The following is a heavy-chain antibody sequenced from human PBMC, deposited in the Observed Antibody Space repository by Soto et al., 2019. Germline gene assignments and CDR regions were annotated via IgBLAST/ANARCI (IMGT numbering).Heavy chain of an antibody. J-gene: IGHJ5*02. Sequence: QVQLQESGPGLVKPSQTLSLTCTVSGGSISSGDYYWSWIRQPPGKGLEWIGYIYYSGSTYYNPSLKSRVTISVDTSTNQFSLKLSSVTAADTAVYYCARAHNSRSCGKPCNWFDPWGQGTLVTVSS. CDR1: GGSISSGDYY. CDR2: IYYSGST. CDR3: ARAHNSRSCGKPCNWFDP. V-gene: IGHV4-30-4*01. D-gene: IGHD1-1*01.